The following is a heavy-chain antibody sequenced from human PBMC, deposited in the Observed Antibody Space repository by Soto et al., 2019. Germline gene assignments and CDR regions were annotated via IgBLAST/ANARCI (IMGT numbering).Heavy chain of an antibody. Sequence: ASVKVSCKASGGTFSSYTISWVRQAPGQGLEWMGRIIPILGIANYAQKFQGRVTITADKSTSTAYMELSSLRSEDTAVYYCARALTDYYDSSGYSPWGMDVWGQGTTVTVS. V-gene: IGHV1-69*02. CDR3: ARALTDYYDSSGYSPWGMDV. CDR2: IIPILGIA. CDR1: GGTFSSYT. J-gene: IGHJ6*02. D-gene: IGHD3-22*01.